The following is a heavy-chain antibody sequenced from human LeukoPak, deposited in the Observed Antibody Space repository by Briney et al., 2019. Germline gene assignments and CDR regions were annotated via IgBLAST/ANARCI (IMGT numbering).Heavy chain of an antibody. D-gene: IGHD2-8*02. CDR2: IWYDGSNK. Sequence: GRSLRLSCAASGFTFSSYGMHWVRQAPGKGREWVAVIWYDGSNKYYADSVKGRFTISRDNSKNTLYLQMNSLRAEDTAVYYCAKDTGWFDPWGQGTLVTVSS. CDR3: AKDTGWFDP. CDR1: GFTFSSYG. J-gene: IGHJ5*02. V-gene: IGHV3-33*06.